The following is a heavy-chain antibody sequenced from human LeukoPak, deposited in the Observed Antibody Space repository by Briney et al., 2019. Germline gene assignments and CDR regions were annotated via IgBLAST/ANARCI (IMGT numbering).Heavy chain of an antibody. V-gene: IGHV3-7*04. Sequence: GGSLRLSCAASGFTFSSYWMTWVRQSPGKGLEWVAIIKEDGSEKYYVDSVKGRFTISRDNAKNSLYLQMNSLRAEDTAVYYCARGGIITSYAFEIWGQGAMVTVSS. CDR2: IKEDGSEK. J-gene: IGHJ3*02. D-gene: IGHD6-6*01. CDR1: GFTFSSYW. CDR3: ARGGIITSYAFEI.